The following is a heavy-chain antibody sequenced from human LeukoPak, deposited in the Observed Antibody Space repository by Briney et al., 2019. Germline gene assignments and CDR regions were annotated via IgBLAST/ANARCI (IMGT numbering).Heavy chain of an antibody. V-gene: IGHV4-34*01. CDR2: INHSGST. J-gene: IGHJ5*02. D-gene: IGHD6-13*01. CDR3: ARGLVIAAAGTWFDP. Sequence: SETLSLTCAVYGGSFSGYYWSWIRQPPGKGLEWIGEINHSGSTNYNPSLKSRVTISVDTSKNQFSLKLSSVTTADTAVYYCARGLVIAAAGTWFDPWGQGTLVTVSS. CDR1: GGSFSGYY.